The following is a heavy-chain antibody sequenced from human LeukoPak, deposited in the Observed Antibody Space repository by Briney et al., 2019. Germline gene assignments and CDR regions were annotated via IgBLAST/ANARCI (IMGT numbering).Heavy chain of an antibody. V-gene: IGHV4-39*02. Sequence: SETLSLTCSVSGVSISETTYYWGWLRQPPGKGLEWIGSIFYSGSTYYNPSLKSRVTISVYTSNNQFSLKLSSVTAADTAVYFCAREGTSGGLNWLDPWGQGTLVTVSS. CDR2: IFYSGST. CDR3: AREGTSGGLNWLDP. CDR1: GVSISETTYY. D-gene: IGHD3-10*01. J-gene: IGHJ5*02.